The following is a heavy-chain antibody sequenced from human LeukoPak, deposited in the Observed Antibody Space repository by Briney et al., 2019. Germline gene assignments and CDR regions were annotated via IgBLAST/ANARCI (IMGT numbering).Heavy chain of an antibody. V-gene: IGHV4-34*01. CDR3: ARLTLAHFDY. J-gene: IGHJ4*02. D-gene: IGHD5-12*01. CDR1: GGSFSGYY. Sequence: PSETLSLTCAVYGGSFSGYYWSWIRQPPGKGLEWIGEINHSGSTNYNPSLKSRVTISVDTSKNQFSLKLSSVTAADTAVYYCARLTLAHFDYWGQGTLVTVSS. CDR2: INHSGST.